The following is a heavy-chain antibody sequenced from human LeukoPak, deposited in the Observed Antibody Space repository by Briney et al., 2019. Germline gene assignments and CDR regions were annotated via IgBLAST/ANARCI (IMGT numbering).Heavy chain of an antibody. D-gene: IGHD3-10*01. CDR2: INPNSGGT. CDR1: GYTFTGYC. V-gene: IGHV1-2*02. CDR3: ARDLISMVRGFDY. J-gene: IGHJ4*02. Sequence: EASVKVSCKASGYTFTGYCIHWVRQAPGQGLEWMGWINPNSGGTNYAQKFQGRVTMTRDTSVTTAYMEMSSLRSDDTAVYHCARDLISMVRGFDYWGQGTLVTVSS.